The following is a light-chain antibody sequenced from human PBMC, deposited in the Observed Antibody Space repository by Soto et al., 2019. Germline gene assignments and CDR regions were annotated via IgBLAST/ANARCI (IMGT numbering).Light chain of an antibody. V-gene: IGKV3-11*01. J-gene: IGKJ3*01. CDR1: QSVSSY. CDR2: DAS. CDR3: QHGSNWPPFT. Sequence: EIVLTHSPATLSLSPGERATLSCRASQSVSSYLAWYQQKPGQAPRLLIYDASNRATGIPARFSGSGSGTDFTLTISSLEPEDFAVYYCQHGSNWPPFTFGPGTKVDIK.